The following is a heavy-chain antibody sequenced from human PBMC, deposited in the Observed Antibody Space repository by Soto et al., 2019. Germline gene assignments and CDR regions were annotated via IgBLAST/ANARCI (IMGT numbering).Heavy chain of an antibody. D-gene: IGHD2-15*01. J-gene: IGHJ4*02. Sequence: EVQLVESGGGLVQPGGSLRLSCAASGFTFSSSWMSWVRQAPGKGLEWVANIKQDGSEKYYVDSVKGRFTISRDNAKNSLYRQMNSLGAEDTAVYYCASPYCSGGSCYYDYWGQGTLVTVSS. CDR1: GFTFSSSW. CDR3: ASPYCSGGSCYYDY. CDR2: IKQDGSEK. V-gene: IGHV3-7*01.